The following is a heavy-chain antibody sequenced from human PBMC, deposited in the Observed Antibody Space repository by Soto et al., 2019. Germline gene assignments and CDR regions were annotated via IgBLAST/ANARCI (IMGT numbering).Heavy chain of an antibody. CDR1: GFTLSSCV. J-gene: IGHJ4*02. CDR3: EKGPEQLVHGVFDY. Sequence: EVQLLESGGGLVQPGGSLRLSCAAYGFTLSSCVMTWVRQAPGKGLEWVSGIDTGGGGTYYADSVKGRFTISRDNSKNTLYLQMNSLRAEATAVYYCEKGPEQLVHGVFDYWGQGTLVNVFS. D-gene: IGHD6-6*01. CDR2: IDTGGGGT. V-gene: IGHV3-23*01.